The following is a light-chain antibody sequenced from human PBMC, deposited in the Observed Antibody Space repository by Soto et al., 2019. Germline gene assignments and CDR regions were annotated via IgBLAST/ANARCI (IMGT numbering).Light chain of an antibody. CDR1: QSISSY. CDR3: QQSYSTPLAT. J-gene: IGKJ2*01. CDR2: AAS. Sequence: DIQMTQSPSSLSASVGDRVTITCRASQSISSYLNWYQQKPGKAPKLLIYAASSLQSVVPSRFSGSGSGTDFTLTISSLQPEDFATYYCQQSYSTPLATFGQGTKLEIK. V-gene: IGKV1-39*01.